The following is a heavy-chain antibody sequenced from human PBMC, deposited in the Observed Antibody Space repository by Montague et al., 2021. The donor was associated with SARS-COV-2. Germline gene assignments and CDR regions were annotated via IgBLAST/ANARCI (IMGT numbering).Heavy chain of an antibody. D-gene: IGHD4-23*01. CDR3: ARGGGWKRHFDY. Sequence: SETLSLTCNVSGGSINNYYWSWIRQSPGRGLEWIGYIYYTGSTTRNPSLDSRVTISLDTSRDPVSLELRSLTAADTAVYYCARGGGWKRHFDYWGQGTLVAVSS. V-gene: IGHV4-59*01. CDR2: IYYTGST. CDR1: GGSINNYY. J-gene: IGHJ4*02.